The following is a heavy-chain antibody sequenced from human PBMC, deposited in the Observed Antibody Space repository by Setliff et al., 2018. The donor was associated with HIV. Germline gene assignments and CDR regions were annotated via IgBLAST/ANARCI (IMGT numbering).Heavy chain of an antibody. CDR3: ARVWSPLYYYDSSGYPGAFDI. Sequence: SETLSLTCTVSGGSISSGSDYWSWIRQPAGKGLEWIGYIYYSGSTYYNPSLKSRVTISVDTSKNQFSLKLSSVTAADTAVYYCARVWSPLYYYDSSGYPGAFDIWGQGTMVTVSS. V-gene: IGHV4-31*03. CDR1: GGSISSGSDY. J-gene: IGHJ3*02. D-gene: IGHD3-22*01. CDR2: IYYSGST.